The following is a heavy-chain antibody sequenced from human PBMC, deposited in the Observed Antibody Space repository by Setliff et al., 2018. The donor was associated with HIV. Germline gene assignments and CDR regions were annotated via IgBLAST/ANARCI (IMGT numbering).Heavy chain of an antibody. V-gene: IGHV1-18*01. Sequence: ASVKVSCKTSGITFSTASFHWVRQAPGQGLEWMGRIDIYHGETSLPKKLQGRVTMTADTSTNTVYMELRNLASADTGVYYCARDKSTWGWDLWGQGTAVTVSS. J-gene: IGHJ4*02. CDR1: GITFSTAS. D-gene: IGHD7-27*01. CDR2: IDIYHGET. CDR3: ARDKSTWGWDL.